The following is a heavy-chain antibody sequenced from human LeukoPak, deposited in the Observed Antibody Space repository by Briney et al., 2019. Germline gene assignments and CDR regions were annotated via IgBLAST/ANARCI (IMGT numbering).Heavy chain of an antibody. D-gene: IGHD6-19*01. CDR3: AKDKGSGWYFPRPDWYCDL. V-gene: IGHV3-43*02. CDR1: GFTFDDYA. J-gene: IGHJ2*01. CDR2: ISGGGGST. Sequence: GGSLRLSCAASGFTFDDYAMHWVRQVPGKGLQWVSLISGGGGSTYYADSVNGRFTISRDNSKNSLFLQMDSLRTEDTAFYYCAKDKGSGWYFPRPDWYCDLWGRGALVTVSS.